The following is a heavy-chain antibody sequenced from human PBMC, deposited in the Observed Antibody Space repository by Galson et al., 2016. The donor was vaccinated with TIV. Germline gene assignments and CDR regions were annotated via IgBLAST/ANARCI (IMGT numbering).Heavy chain of an antibody. V-gene: IGHV1-69*05. CDR1: GGTFNNYP. D-gene: IGHD2-15*01. Sequence: SVKVSCKASGGTFNNYPITWARQAPGQGLEWMGGILPISATTNYAQKFQDRVTITTDEFSSTVYMEVTSLRSGDTAVYFCARDVPCGGSCYFFDDWGQGTLVTVSS. J-gene: IGHJ4*02. CDR2: ILPISATT. CDR3: ARDVPCGGSCYFFDD.